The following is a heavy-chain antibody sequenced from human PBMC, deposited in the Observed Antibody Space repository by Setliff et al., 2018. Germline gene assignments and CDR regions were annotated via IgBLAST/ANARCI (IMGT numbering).Heavy chain of an antibody. CDR1: GDSISSTSYQ. CDR3: ARHEFVGGYYGSVTYRHFDY. D-gene: IGHD3-10*01. CDR2: IYYTGTA. V-gene: IGHV4-39*01. Sequence: ETLSLTCTVSGDSISSTSYQWGWVRQPPGKGLEWIGSIYYTGTAYYNPSLKRRVTISVDTSKNQFSLQVTSLAATDTALYFCARHEFVGGYYGSVTYRHFDYWGQGILVTVSS. J-gene: IGHJ4*02.